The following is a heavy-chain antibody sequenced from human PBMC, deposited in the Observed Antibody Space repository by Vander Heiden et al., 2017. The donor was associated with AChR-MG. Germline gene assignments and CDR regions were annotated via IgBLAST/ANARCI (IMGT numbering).Heavy chain of an antibody. J-gene: IGHJ6*02. CDR2: IFSDGST. Sequence: EVQLVESGGGLIQPGGSLRLSCSASGFTVSRSYMSWVRQAPGKGLEWVSVIFSDGSTYYTDSVKGRFTISRDNSKNTLYLQMNSLRVEDTAVYYCARENGGMDVWGQGTTVTVSS. CDR1: GFTVSRSY. D-gene: IGHD2-8*01. V-gene: IGHV3-53*01. CDR3: ARENGGMDV.